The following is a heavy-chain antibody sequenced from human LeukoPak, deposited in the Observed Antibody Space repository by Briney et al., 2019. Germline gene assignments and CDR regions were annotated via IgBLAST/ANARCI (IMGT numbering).Heavy chain of an antibody. CDR2: IYSCGNT. D-gene: IGHD2-21*02. CDR3: ARGTVTAPDY. CDR1: GFSVSNTY. Sequence: GGSLRLSCAASGFSVSNTYMSWVREAPGKGLEWVSIIYSCGNTYYADSVKGRLTISRDNSKNTLYLQKNRLRPEETAVYYCARGTVTAPDYWGQGTLVTVSS. J-gene: IGHJ4*02. V-gene: IGHV3-53*01.